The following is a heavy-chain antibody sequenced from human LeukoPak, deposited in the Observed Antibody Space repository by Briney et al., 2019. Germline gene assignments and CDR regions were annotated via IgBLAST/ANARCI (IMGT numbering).Heavy chain of an antibody. CDR3: ATFSSGWAWDFDY. D-gene: IGHD6-19*01. Sequence: GGSLRLSCAASGFTFSDYYMSWIRQAPGKGLEWVSYISSGGSTIYYAASVKGRFTISRDNAKNSLYLQMNSLRAEDTAVYYCATFSSGWAWDFDYWGQGTLVTVSS. CDR2: ISSGGSTI. V-gene: IGHV3-11*01. CDR1: GFTFSDYY. J-gene: IGHJ4*02.